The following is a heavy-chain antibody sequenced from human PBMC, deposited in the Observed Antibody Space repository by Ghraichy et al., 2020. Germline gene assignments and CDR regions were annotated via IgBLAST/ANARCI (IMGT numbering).Heavy chain of an antibody. V-gene: IGHV4-59*01. J-gene: IGHJ2*01. CDR2: IYYSGST. Sequence: SQTLSLTCTVSGGSLSTYYWNWIRQPPGKGLEWIGYIYYSGSTNYNPSLQGRVTISVDTSMNQFSLKLNSVTAADTAVYFCARDSPDYWYFDLWGRGTLVTVSS. CDR3: ARDSPDYWYFDL. CDR1: GGSLSTYY.